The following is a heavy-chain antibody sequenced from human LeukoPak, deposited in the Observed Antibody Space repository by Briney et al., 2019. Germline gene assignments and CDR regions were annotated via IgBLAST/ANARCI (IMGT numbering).Heavy chain of an antibody. CDR1: RFTFNSYA. D-gene: IGHD6-6*01. Sequence: GGSLRLSCAASRFTFNSYAMSWVRQAPGKGLEWVSVIGGSNGITFYVGSVKGRFTISRDNSKDTLYLQMNSLRAEDTAVYYCARRLVRGYFDYWGQGTLVTVSS. J-gene: IGHJ4*02. V-gene: IGHV3-23*01. CDR3: ARRLVRGYFDY. CDR2: IGGSNGIT.